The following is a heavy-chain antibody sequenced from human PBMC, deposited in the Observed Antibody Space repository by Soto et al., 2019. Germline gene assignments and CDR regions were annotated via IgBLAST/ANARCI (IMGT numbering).Heavy chain of an antibody. Sequence: QVQLQQWGAGLLKPSETLSLTCAVYGGSFSGYYWSWIRQPPGKGLEWIGEINQSGSTNYNPSLKSRVTISVDTSKSQFSLNLSSVTSPDPAVYYCARGGYSSGWYNSPTWFDPWRQGTLVTVSS. CDR2: INQSGST. V-gene: IGHV4-34*01. CDR1: GGSFSGYY. CDR3: ARGGYSSGWYNSPTWFDP. D-gene: IGHD6-19*01. J-gene: IGHJ5*02.